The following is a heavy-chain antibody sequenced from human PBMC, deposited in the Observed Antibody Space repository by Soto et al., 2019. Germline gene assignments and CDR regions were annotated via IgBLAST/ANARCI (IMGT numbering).Heavy chain of an antibody. CDR1: GGSISSSSNY. CDR3: AREDMVRGVINY. D-gene: IGHD3-10*01. J-gene: IGHJ4*02. CDR2: IYYSGST. V-gene: IGHV4-39*01. Sequence: XGTLSLTCTVSGGSISSSSNYWGWSRQPPGKGLEWIGSIYYSGSTYYNPSLKSRVTISVDTSKNQFSLKLSSVTAADTAVYYCAREDMVRGVINYWGQGTRVTVSS.